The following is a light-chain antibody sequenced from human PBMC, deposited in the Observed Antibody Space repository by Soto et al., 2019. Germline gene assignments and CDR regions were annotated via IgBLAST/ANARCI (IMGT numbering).Light chain of an antibody. J-gene: IGKJ1*01. CDR3: QQYSSSRT. CDR1: QSVSSN. CDR2: GAS. Sequence: EIVMTQSPATLSVSPGERATLSCSASQSVSSNLAWYQQKPGQAPRLLIYGASTRATGIPARFSGSGSGTEFTLTITRLEPEDFAVYYCQQYSSSRTFGQGTKVDIK. V-gene: IGKV3-15*01.